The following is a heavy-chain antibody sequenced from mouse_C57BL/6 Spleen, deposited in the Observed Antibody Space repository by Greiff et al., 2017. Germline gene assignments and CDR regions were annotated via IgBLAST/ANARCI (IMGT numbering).Heavy chain of an antibody. D-gene: IGHD3-3*01. J-gene: IGHJ4*01. CDR3: ARRGPYAMDY. V-gene: IGHV5-6*01. CDR2: ISSGGSYT. CDR1: GFTFSSYG. Sequence: EVQRVESGGDLVKPGGSLKLSCAASGFTFSSYGMSWVRQTPDKRLAWVATISSGGSYTYYPDSVKGRFTISRDNAKNTLYLQMSSLKSEDTAMYYCARRGPYAMDYWGQGTSVTVSS.